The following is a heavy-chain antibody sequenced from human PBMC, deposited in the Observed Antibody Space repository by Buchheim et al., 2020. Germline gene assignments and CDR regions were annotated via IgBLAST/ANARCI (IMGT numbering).Heavy chain of an antibody. J-gene: IGHJ4*02. V-gene: IGHV3-23*01. D-gene: IGHD4-23*01. CDR3: ASSPYYGGWTDY. Sequence: EVQLLESGGGLVEPGGSLRLSCAASGFTFSSFAMTWVRQAPGKGLEWVSAISGGVRSTYYADSVKGRFTISRDNSKNTLYLQMNSLRAEDTAVYYCASSPYYGGWTDYWGQGTL. CDR1: GFTFSSFA. CDR2: ISGGVRST.